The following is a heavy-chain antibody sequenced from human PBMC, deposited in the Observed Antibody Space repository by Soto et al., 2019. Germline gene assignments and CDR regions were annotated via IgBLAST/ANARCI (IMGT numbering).Heavy chain of an antibody. CDR2: IRPSGIST. CDR1: GFTFSSYA. V-gene: IGHV3-23*01. CDR3: AKAIEQWLIRGATGYYGLDV. J-gene: IGHJ6*02. Sequence: EVQLLESGGGLVQPGGSLRLSCAASGFTFSSYAMSWVRQAPGKGLEWVSGIRPSGISTYYADSVKGRFTISRDNSKNTLYLQIGSLRAEDTAVYYCAKAIEQWLIRGATGYYGLDVWGQGTTVTVSS. D-gene: IGHD6-19*01.